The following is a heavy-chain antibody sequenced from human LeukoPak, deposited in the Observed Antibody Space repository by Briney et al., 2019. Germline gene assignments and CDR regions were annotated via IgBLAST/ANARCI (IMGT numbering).Heavy chain of an antibody. V-gene: IGHV1-46*01. CDR3: ARDSGDSSGYYPPSFDY. D-gene: IGHD3-22*01. CDR2: INPSGGST. Sequence: ASVKVSCKASGYTFTSYYMHWVRQAPGQGLEWMGIINPSGGSTSYAQKFQGRVTMTRDTSTSTAYMELSSLRSEDTAVYYCARDSGDSSGYYPPSFDYWGQGTLVTVSS. J-gene: IGHJ4*02. CDR1: GYTFTSYY.